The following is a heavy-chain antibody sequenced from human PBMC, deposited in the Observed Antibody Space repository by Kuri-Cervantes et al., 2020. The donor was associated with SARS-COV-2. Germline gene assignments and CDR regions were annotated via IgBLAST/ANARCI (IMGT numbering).Heavy chain of an antibody. J-gene: IGHJ3*02. D-gene: IGHD3-22*01. Sequence: ASVKVSCKASGYSFTDYYMHWVRQAPGQGLEWMGWINPNSGGTNYAQKFQGWVTMTRDTSSSTVYMELSRLRSDDTAVYYCARSTPFRQLVVISQGGAFGIWGQGTMVTVSS. CDR1: GYSFTDYY. CDR2: INPNSGGT. V-gene: IGHV1-2*04. CDR3: ARSTPFRQLVVISQGGAFGI.